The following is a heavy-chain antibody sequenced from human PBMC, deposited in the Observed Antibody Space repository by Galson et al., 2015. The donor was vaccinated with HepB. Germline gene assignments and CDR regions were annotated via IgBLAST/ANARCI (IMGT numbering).Heavy chain of an antibody. CDR3: ARAFGYSSSLEREYYFDY. V-gene: IGHV1-3*01. Sequence: SVKVSCKASGYTFTSYAMHWVRQALGQRLEWMGWINAGNGNTKYSQKFQGRVTITRDTSASTAYMELSSLRSEDTAVYYCARAFGYSSSLEREYYFDYWGQGTLVTVSS. CDR2: INAGNGNT. CDR1: GYTFTSYA. J-gene: IGHJ4*02. D-gene: IGHD6-13*01.